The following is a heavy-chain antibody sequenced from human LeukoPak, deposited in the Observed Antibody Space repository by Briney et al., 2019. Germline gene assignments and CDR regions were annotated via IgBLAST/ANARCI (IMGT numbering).Heavy chain of an antibody. CDR2: INPSGGNT. Sequence: SSVTVSCKASGYTLNSYFMHWVRLAPGQGLEWMGIINPSGGNTGYAQQFQGRLSMTRDTSTNTVYIVLRGLRSEDTAVYYCARGMSSEFDYWGQGTLVTVSS. CDR3: ARGMSSEFDY. CDR1: GYTLNSYF. J-gene: IGHJ4*02. V-gene: IGHV1-46*02. D-gene: IGHD6-6*01.